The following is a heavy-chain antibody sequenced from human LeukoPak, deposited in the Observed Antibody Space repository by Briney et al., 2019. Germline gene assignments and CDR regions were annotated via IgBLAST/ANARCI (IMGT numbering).Heavy chain of an antibody. Sequence: QAGGSLRLSCAASGFTFSSFAMTWVRQAPGKGLEWVSSISGSGGSTYYADSVQGRFTISRDNSKNTLYLQMNSLRAEDTAVYYCAKYLGSGTSFDDWGQGTLVAVCS. J-gene: IGHJ4*02. V-gene: IGHV3-23*01. CDR3: AKYLGSGTSFDD. CDR1: GFTFSSFA. D-gene: IGHD3-10*01. CDR2: ISGSGGST.